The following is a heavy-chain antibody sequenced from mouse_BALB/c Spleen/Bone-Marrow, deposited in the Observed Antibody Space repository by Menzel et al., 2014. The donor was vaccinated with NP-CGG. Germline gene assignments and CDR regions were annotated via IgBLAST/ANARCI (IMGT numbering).Heavy chain of an antibody. J-gene: IGHJ2*01. CDR3: TRGGNWDDFDY. CDR1: GFTFSSFG. Sequence: EVKLVESGGGLVQPGGSRKLSCAASGFTFSSFGMHWVRRAPEKGLEWVAYISSGSSTIFYADTLKGRFTVSRDNPKNTLFLQMTSLRSEDTAMYYCTRGGNWDDFDYWGQGTTLTVSS. D-gene: IGHD4-1*01. CDR2: ISSGSSTI. V-gene: IGHV5-17*02.